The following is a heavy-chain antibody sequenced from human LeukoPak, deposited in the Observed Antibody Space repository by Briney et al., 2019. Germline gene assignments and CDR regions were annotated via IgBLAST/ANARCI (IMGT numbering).Heavy chain of an antibody. CDR3: ARVEDRHYGDYVDY. CDR1: GGSISSGGYY. Sequence: SQTLSLTCTVSGGSISSGGYYWSWIRQHPGKGLEWIGYIYYSGSTYYNPSLKSRVTISVDTSKNQFSLKLSSVTAADRAVYYCARVEDRHYGDYVDYWGQGTLVTVSS. J-gene: IGHJ4*02. D-gene: IGHD4-17*01. CDR2: IYYSGST. V-gene: IGHV4-31*03.